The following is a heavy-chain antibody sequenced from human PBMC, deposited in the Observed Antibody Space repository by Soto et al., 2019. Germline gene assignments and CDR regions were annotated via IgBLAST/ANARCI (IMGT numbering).Heavy chain of an antibody. V-gene: IGHV1-18*01. J-gene: IGHJ4*02. Sequence: QVHLVQSGAEVKKPGASVKVSCTASGYTFTNFGISWVRQAPGQGLEWMGWISAYNGNTNYAQKLQSSITLXPDTSTSTAYMGLRSLRSDDTAVYYCARGGPPIDYWGQGTLVTVSS. CDR1: GYTFTNFG. CDR2: ISAYNGNT. D-gene: IGHD3-16*01. CDR3: ARGGPPIDY.